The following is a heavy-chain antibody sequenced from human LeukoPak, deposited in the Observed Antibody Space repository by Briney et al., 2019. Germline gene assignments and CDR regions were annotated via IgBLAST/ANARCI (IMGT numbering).Heavy chain of an antibody. D-gene: IGHD6-13*01. CDR1: GFTFSSYA. CDR2: ISYDGSNK. V-gene: IGHV3-30*04. J-gene: IGHJ6*02. Sequence: GGSLRLSCAASGFTFSSYAMHWVRQAPGKGLEWVAVISYDGSNKYYADSVKGRFTISRDNSKNTLYLQMNSLRAEDTALYHCARESGIAACMDVWGQGTTVTVSS. CDR3: ARESGIAACMDV.